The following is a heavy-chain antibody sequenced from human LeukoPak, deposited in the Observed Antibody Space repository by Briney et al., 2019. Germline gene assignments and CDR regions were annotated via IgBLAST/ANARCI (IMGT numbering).Heavy chain of an antibody. D-gene: IGHD7-27*01. CDR1: GYSISSGYY. J-gene: IGHJ4*02. V-gene: IGHV4-38-2*02. CDR3: ARTNWGYGVLDY. CDR2: IYHSGST. Sequence: PSETLSLTCTVSGYSISSGYYWGWIRQPPGKGLEWIGSIYHSGSTYYNPSLKSRVTISVDTSKNQFSLKLSSVTAADTAVYYCARTNWGYGVLDYWGQGTLVTVSS.